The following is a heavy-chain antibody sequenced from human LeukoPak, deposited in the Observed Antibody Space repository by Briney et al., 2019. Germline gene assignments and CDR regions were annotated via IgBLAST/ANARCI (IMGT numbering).Heavy chain of an antibody. D-gene: IGHD5-18*01. CDR3: ARGKFIQLWFKYYFDY. CDR2: INHSGST. Sequence: PGGSLRLSCAASGFTFSDYAMSWVRQAPGKGLEWIGEINHSGSTNYNPSLKSRVTISVDTSENQFSLKLSSVTAADTAVYYCARGKFIQLWFKYYFDYWGQGTLVTVSS. J-gene: IGHJ4*02. V-gene: IGHV4-34*01. CDR1: GFTFSDYA.